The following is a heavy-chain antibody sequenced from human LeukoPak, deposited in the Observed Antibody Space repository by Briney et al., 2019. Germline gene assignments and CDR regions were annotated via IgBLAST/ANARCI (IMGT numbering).Heavy chain of an antibody. J-gene: IGHJ6*02. D-gene: IGHD3-10*01. CDR2: IYYSGST. Sequence: PSETLSLTCTVSGGSISSYYWSWIRQPPGKGLEWIGYIYYSGSTNYNPSLKSRVTISVDTSKNQFSLKLSSVTAADTAVYYCARGVRLAYGSESSESTYYYYYGMDVWGQGTTVTVSS. CDR3: ARGVRLAYGSESSESTYYYYYGMDV. V-gene: IGHV4-59*01. CDR1: GGSISSYY.